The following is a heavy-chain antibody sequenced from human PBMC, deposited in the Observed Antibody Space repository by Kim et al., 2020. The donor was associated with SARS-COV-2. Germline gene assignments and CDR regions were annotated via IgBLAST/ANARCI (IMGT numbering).Heavy chain of an antibody. Sequence: SVKVSCKASGGTFSSYAISWVRQAPGQGLEWMGGIIPIFGTANYAQKFQGRVTITADESTSTAYMELSSLRSEDTAVYYCARQDMVRGRHIDYWGQGTLVTVSS. V-gene: IGHV1-69*13. CDR1: GGTFSSYA. CDR2: IIPIFGTA. J-gene: IGHJ4*02. CDR3: ARQDMVRGRHIDY. D-gene: IGHD3-10*01.